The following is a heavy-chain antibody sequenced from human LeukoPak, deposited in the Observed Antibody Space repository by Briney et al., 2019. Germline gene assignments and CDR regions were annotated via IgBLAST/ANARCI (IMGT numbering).Heavy chain of an antibody. CDR2: IIPIFGIA. Sequence: SVKVSYKASGGTFSSYAISWVRQAPGQGLEWMGRIIPIFGIANYAQKFRGRVTITADKSTSTAYMELSSLRSEDTAVYYCARDSDVVVPAASTGYWFDPWGQGTLVTVSS. CDR3: ARDSDVVVPAASTGYWFDP. V-gene: IGHV1-69*04. CDR1: GGTFSSYA. J-gene: IGHJ5*02. D-gene: IGHD2-2*01.